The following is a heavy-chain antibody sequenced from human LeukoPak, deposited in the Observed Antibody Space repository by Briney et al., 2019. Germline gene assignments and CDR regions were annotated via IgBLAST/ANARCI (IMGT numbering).Heavy chain of an antibody. D-gene: IGHD1-26*01. J-gene: IGHJ3*02. CDR1: GFIVSDNY. Sequence: AGGSLRLSCAASGFIVSDNYMSWVRQAPGKGLEWVSVIYSGGTTYYADSVKGRFTISRDNSKNTLYFQMNSLRAEDTAVYYCARPLSIEGAFDIWGQGTMVTVSS. V-gene: IGHV3-53*01. CDR2: IYSGGTT. CDR3: ARPLSIEGAFDI.